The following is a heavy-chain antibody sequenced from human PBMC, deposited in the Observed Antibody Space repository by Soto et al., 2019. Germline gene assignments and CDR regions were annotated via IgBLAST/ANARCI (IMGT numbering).Heavy chain of an antibody. CDR1: GYTLTELS. J-gene: IGHJ4*02. V-gene: IGHV1-24*01. CDR2: FDPEDGET. D-gene: IGHD3-10*01. CDR3: ARPDCSSTSCYSYYYGSGSYYSFRY. Sequence: ASVKVSCKVSGYTLTELSMHWVRQAPGKGLEWMGGFDPEDGETIYAQKFQGRVTMTEDTSTDTAYMELSSLRSEDTAVYYCARPDCSSTSCYSYYYGSGSYYSFRYWGQGTLVTVSS.